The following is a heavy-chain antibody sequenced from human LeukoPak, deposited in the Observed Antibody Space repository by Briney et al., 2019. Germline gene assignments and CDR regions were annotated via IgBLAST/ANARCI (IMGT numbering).Heavy chain of an antibody. J-gene: IGHJ3*02. D-gene: IGHD6-19*01. Sequence: PSETLSLTCAVSGGSISSGGYSWNWIRQPPGKELEWIGFIYYTGSTIYNPSLKSRVTISVDTSKNQFSLKLSSVSAADTAVYHCARSSGLKQSLFAFDIWGHGTMVAVSS. CDR3: ARSSGLKQSLFAFDI. V-gene: IGHV4-61*08. CDR2: IYYTGST. CDR1: GGSISSGGYS.